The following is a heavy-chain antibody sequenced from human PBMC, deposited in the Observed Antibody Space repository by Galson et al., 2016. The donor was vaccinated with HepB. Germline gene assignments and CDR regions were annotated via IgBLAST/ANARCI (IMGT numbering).Heavy chain of an antibody. Sequence: QSGADVKKPGESLKISCKGSGYSFTSYWIGWVRQMPGKGLEWMGSIYPGDSDTRYSPSFQGQVTISADKSSSTAYLQWSSLKASDTAMYYCARVGYCSGGGCYASYHFYGMDVWGQGTTVTVSS. V-gene: IGHV5-51*01. J-gene: IGHJ6*02. CDR3: ARVGYCSGGGCYASYHFYGMDV. D-gene: IGHD2-15*01. CDR1: GYSFTSYW. CDR2: IYPGDSDT.